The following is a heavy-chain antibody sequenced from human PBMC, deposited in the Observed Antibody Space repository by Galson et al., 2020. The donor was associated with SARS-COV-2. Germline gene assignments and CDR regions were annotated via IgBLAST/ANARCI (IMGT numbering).Heavy chain of an antibody. Sequence: GGSLRLSCAASGFTFSDYYMSWIRQAPGKGLEWVSYISSSSSYTNYADSVKGRFTISRDNAKNSLYLQMNSLRAEDTAVYYCARVDYSNYVGYWGQGTLVTVSS. J-gene: IGHJ4*02. CDR3: ARVDYSNYVGY. CDR1: GFTFSDYY. D-gene: IGHD4-4*01. CDR2: ISSSSSYT. V-gene: IGHV3-11*05.